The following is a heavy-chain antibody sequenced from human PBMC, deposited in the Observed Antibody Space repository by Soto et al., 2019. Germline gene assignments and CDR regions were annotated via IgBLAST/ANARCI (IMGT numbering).Heavy chain of an antibody. J-gene: IGHJ5*02. CDR1: GGSISSSSYF. V-gene: IGHV4-39*07. CDR3: ARVFSDSSSFFDP. Sequence: PSETLSLTCTVSGGSISSSSYFWGWIRQPPGKGLEWIGSIYYSGNTYYNPSLKSRVTISVDTSKNQFSLKLNSVTAADTAVYYCARVFSDSSSFFDPWGQGTLVTVSS. D-gene: IGHD6-13*01. CDR2: IYYSGNT.